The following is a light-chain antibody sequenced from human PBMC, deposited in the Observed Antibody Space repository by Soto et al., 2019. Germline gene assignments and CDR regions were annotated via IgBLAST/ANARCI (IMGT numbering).Light chain of an antibody. J-gene: IGKJ4*01. CDR1: QSISSW. CDR3: QQANSFTLT. Sequence: DIQMTQSPSTLSASGGDRVTITRRASQSISSWLAWYQQKPGKAPKGLIYKASTLESGVPSRFSGSGSGTDFTLTISSLQPEDFATDYCQQANSFTLTFGGGTKVDIK. CDR2: KAS. V-gene: IGKV1-5*03.